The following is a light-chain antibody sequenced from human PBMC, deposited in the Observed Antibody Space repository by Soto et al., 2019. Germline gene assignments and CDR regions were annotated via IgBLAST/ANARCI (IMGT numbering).Light chain of an antibody. CDR2: DAS. CDR3: QKYNSYPFT. J-gene: IGKJ3*01. CDR1: QSISSW. V-gene: IGKV1-5*01. Sequence: DIQMTQSPSTLSASVGDRVTITCRASQSISSWLAWYQQKPGKDPKLLIYDASSLESGVPSRFSGSGSGTEFTLTISSLQPDDFATYYCQKYNSYPFTFGPGTKVDIK.